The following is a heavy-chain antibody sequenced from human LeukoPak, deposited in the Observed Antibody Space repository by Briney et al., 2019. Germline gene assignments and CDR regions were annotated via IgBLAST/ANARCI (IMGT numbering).Heavy chain of an antibody. CDR2: TYYRSKWYN. V-gene: IGHV6-1*01. J-gene: IGHJ4*02. CDR3: ASGSHDFGTLDY. Sequence: SQTLSLTCAISGDSVSSNSAGWSWIRQSPSRGLEWLGRTYYRSKWYNDYAESVKGRITINPDTSANQFSLQLNSVTPEDTAVYYCASGSHDFGTLDYWGQGTLVTVSS. D-gene: IGHD3-3*01. CDR1: GDSVSSNSAG.